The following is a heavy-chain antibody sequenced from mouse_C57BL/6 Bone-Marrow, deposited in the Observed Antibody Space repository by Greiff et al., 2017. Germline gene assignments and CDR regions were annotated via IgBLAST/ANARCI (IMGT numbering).Heavy chain of an antibody. D-gene: IGHD5-5*01. Sequence: VPLQQSGAELVRPGTSVKVSCKASGYAFTNYLIAWVQQRPGQGLEWIGVINPGSGGTNYNEKFKGKATLTADKASSTAYMQLSSLTSEDSAVYFCARSPLPSPYFDYWGQGTTLTVSS. V-gene: IGHV1-54*01. CDR1: GYAFTNYL. CDR2: INPGSGGT. J-gene: IGHJ2*01. CDR3: ARSPLPSPYFDY.